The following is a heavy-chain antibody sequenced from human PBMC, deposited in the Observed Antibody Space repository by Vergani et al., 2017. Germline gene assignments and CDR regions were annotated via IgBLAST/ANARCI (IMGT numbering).Heavy chain of an antibody. J-gene: IGHJ3*02. CDR1: GFTFSSYE. D-gene: IGHD2-21*01. Sequence: EVQLVESGGGLVQPGGSLRLSCAASGFTFSSYEMNWVRQAPGKGLEWVSYISSSGSTIYYADSVKGRFTISRDNAKNSLYLQMNSLRAEDTAAYYCARDGPPYCGGATGCAFDIWGQGTMVTVSS. CDR3: ARDGPPYCGGATGCAFDI. V-gene: IGHV3-48*03. CDR2: ISSSGSTI.